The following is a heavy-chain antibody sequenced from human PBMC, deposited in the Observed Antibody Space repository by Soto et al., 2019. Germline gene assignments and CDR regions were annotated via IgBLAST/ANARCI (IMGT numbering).Heavy chain of an antibody. CDR3: AHRDYHLRCFDI. V-gene: IGHV2-5*02. CDR1: GFSLSTSGVG. J-gene: IGHJ3*02. CDR2: IYWDDDK. Sequence: QITLKESGPTLVKPTQTLTLTCTFSGFSLSTSGVGVGWISQPPGRALEWLALIYWDDDKRYIPSLKSRLTITKDTSKNQVVLTMTNINPVDTATYYGAHRDYHLRCFDIWGQRKMVTVSS. D-gene: IGHD3-16*01.